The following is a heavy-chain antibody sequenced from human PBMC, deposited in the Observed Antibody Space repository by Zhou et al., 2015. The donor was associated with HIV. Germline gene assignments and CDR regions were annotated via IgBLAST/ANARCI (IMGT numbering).Heavy chain of an antibody. D-gene: IGHD3-9*01. Sequence: QVHLVQSGAEVKKPGASVTVSCEASGYSFTGYYMHWVRQAPGQGLEWMGIINPSGGSTSYAQKFQGRVTMTRDTSTSTVYMELSSLRSEDTAVYYCARVRYYGMDVWGQGTTVTVSS. V-gene: IGHV1-46*01. CDR3: ARVRYYGMDV. J-gene: IGHJ6*02. CDR1: GYSFTGYY. CDR2: INPSGGST.